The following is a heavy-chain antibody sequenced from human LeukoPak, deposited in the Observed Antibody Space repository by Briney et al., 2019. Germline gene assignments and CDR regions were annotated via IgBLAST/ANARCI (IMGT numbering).Heavy chain of an antibody. J-gene: IGHJ5*02. CDR2: IYTSGST. CDR1: GGSISSGSYY. D-gene: IGHD3-3*01. V-gene: IGHV4-61*02. Sequence: SQTLSLTCTVSGGSISSGSYYWSWIRQPAGKGLEWIGRIYTSGSTNYNPSLKSRVTISVDTSKNQFSLKLSSVTAADTAVYYCARDHLANLASRLFDPWGQGSLVTVSS. CDR3: ARDHLANLASRLFDP.